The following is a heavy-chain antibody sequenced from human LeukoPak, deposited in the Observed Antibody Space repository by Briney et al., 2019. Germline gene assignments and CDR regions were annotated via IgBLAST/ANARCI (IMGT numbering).Heavy chain of an antibody. CDR3: ARVSGIAVAGTSGRFDP. D-gene: IGHD6-19*01. J-gene: IGHJ5*02. Sequence: SETLSLTRAVYGGSFSGYYWSWIRQPPGRGLEWIGEINHSGSTNYNPSLKSRVTISVDTSKNQFSLKLSSVTAADTAVYYCARVSGIAVAGTSGRFDPWGQGTLVTVSS. CDR1: GGSFSGYY. CDR2: INHSGST. V-gene: IGHV4-34*01.